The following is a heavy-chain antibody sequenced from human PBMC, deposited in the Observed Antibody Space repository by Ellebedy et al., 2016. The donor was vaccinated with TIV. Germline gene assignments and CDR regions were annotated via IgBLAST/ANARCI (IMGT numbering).Heavy chain of an antibody. Sequence: MPSETLSLTCTVSGGSIRSSSYYWGWIRQPPGKGLEWIGSIYYSGSTYYNPSLESRVTISGDTSRNQFSLKVTSVTAADTAVYYCARQGYRGYSYGATYTPFDYWGQGTLVTVSS. D-gene: IGHD5-18*01. CDR1: GGSIRSSSYY. J-gene: IGHJ4*02. CDR3: ARQGYRGYSYGATYTPFDY. CDR2: IYYSGST. V-gene: IGHV4-39*01.